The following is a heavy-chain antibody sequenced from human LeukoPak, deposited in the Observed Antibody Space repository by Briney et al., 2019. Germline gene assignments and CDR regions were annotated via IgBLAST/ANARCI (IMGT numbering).Heavy chain of an antibody. CDR2: INHNGST. CDR3: AREGVYGSGSYYSVWFDP. J-gene: IGHJ5*02. V-gene: IGHV4-34*01. CDR1: GGSFSGYY. Sequence: SETLSLTCAVYGGSFSGYYWSWIRQPPGKGLEWIGEINHNGSTNYNPSLKSRVTISVDTSKNQFSLKLSSVTAADTAVYYCAREGVYGSGSYYSVWFDPWGQGTLVTVSS. D-gene: IGHD3-10*01.